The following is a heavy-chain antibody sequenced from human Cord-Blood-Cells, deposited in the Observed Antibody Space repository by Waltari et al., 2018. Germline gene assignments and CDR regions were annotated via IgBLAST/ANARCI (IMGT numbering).Heavy chain of an antibody. D-gene: IGHD2-15*01. CDR1: GGSVSGVS. CDR2: INHSVST. V-gene: IGHV4-34*01. J-gene: IGHJ4*02. Sequence: QVQLQQWGAGLSKPSETLSLTCAAHGGSVSGVSWRWIRHPPGRGLEWIGEINHSVSTNYNPSLKSRVTISVDTSKNQFSLKLSSVTAADTVVYYCPRVAYCSGGSCYWIDYWGQGTLVTVSS. CDR3: PRVAYCSGGSCYWIDY.